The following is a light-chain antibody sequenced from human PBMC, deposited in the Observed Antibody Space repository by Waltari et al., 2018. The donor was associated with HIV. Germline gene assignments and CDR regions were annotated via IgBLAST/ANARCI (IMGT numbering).Light chain of an antibody. V-gene: IGKV3-20*01. CDR3: HQYGNSPST. CDR1: QSVNANF. CDR2: GAS. J-gene: IGKJ2*01. Sequence: ATLSCRASQSVNANFFAWYQQRPGQAPRLLIYGASTRAPGVPDRFSGSGSGTDFILAISRLEPEDFAVYYCHQYGNSPSTFGQGTTLDIK.